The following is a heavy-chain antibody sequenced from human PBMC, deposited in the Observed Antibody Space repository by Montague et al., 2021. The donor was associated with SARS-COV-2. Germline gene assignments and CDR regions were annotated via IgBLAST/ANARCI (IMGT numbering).Heavy chain of an antibody. V-gene: IGHV3-11*03. J-gene: IGHJ6*04. CDR1: GFTFSDYY. D-gene: IGHD6-13*01. CDR2: ISSSSSYT. Sequence: SLRLSCAASGFTFSDYYMSWIRQAPGKGLEWVSYISSSSSYTNYADSVKGRFTISRDNAKNSLYLQMNSLRAEDTAVYCCASGAVSSSRKMDVWGKGTTVTVSS. CDR3: ASGAVSSSRKMDV.